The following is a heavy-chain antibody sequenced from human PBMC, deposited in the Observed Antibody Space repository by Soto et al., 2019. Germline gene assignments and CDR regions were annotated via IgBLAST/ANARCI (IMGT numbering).Heavy chain of an antibody. J-gene: IGHJ5*02. Sequence: QVQLVESGGGVVQPGRSPRPSCAASGFTFSNFGMHWVRQAPGKGLEWVAAISSDGGDKYYSHSVKDRFTVSRDNSRNTLFLQMNSLRVEDTAVYYCVKGSDVARQELDRWGQGILVTVSS. CDR1: GFTFSNFG. CDR2: ISSDGGDK. CDR3: VKGSDVARQELDR. D-gene: IGHD2-15*01. V-gene: IGHV3-30*18.